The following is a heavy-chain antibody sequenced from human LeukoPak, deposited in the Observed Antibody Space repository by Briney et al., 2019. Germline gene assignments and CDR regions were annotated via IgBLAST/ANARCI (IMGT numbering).Heavy chain of an antibody. Sequence: ASVKVSCKASGYTFTGYYLHWVRQAPGQGLEWMGWSNPNSGGTNYAQKFQGRVTMTRDTSISTAYMELSSLRSDDMAVYYCARDSSLAVPSLGYWGQGTLVTVSS. J-gene: IGHJ4*02. V-gene: IGHV1-2*02. CDR1: GYTFTGYY. CDR2: SNPNSGGT. CDR3: ARDSSLAVPSLGY. D-gene: IGHD2-2*01.